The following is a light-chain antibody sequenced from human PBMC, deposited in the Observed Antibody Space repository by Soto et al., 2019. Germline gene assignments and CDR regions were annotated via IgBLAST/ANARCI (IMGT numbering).Light chain of an antibody. V-gene: IGKV3-11*01. CDR2: DAS. J-gene: IGKJ3*01. CDR1: QSVNNY. CDR3: QHRNNRPFS. Sequence: EIVLTQSPATLSLSPGERATLSCRASQSVNNYLAWYQQRPGQAPRLLIYDASNRATGIPARFSGSGSGTDFTLTISSLAPEDIAVYYCQHRNNRPFSFGPGTKVDIK.